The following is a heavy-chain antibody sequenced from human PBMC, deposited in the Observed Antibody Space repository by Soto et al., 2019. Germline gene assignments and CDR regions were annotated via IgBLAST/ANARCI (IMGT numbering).Heavy chain of an antibody. D-gene: IGHD4-17*01. CDR2: INAGNGNT. Sequence: QVQLVQSGAEVKKPGASVKVSCKASGYTFTSYAMHWVRQAPVQRLEWMGWINAGNGNTKYSQKFQGRVTITRDTSASTAYMELSSLRSEDTAVYYCARGWFGAYGDYPFDYWGQGTLVTVSS. CDR3: ARGWFGAYGDYPFDY. V-gene: IGHV1-3*01. CDR1: GYTFTSYA. J-gene: IGHJ4*02.